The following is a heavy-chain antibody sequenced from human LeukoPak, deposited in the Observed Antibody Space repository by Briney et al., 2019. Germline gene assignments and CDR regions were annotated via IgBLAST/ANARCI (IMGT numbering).Heavy chain of an antibody. CDR3: ARVPHCSSTSCYALDY. Sequence: ASVKVSCKASGYTFTGYYMHWVRQAPGQGLEWMGWINPNSGGTNYAQKFQGRVTMTRDTSISTAYMELSRLRSDDTAVYYCARVPHCSSTSCYALDYWGQGTLVTVSS. CDR1: GYTFTGYY. D-gene: IGHD2-2*01. V-gene: IGHV1-2*02. J-gene: IGHJ4*02. CDR2: INPNSGGT.